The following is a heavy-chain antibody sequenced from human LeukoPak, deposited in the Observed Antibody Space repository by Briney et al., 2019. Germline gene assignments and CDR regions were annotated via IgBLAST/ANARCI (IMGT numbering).Heavy chain of an antibody. CDR3: ARGEWLERKIDP. Sequence: ASVKVSCKASGYTFTDYYMHWVRQAPGQGLEWMGWINPNSGGTNYAQSFQGRVTMTRDTSISTAYMELSRLRSDDTAVYYCARGEWLERKIDPWGQGTLVTVSS. CDR2: INPNSGGT. V-gene: IGHV1-2*02. CDR1: GYTFTDYY. J-gene: IGHJ5*02. D-gene: IGHD1-1*01.